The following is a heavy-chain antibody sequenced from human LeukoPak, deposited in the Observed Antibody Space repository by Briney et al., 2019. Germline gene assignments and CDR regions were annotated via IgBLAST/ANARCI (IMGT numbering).Heavy chain of an antibody. CDR3: ARVRNWNVDY. D-gene: IGHD1-20*01. Sequence: SETLSLTCTVSGGSISSYYWSWIRQPPGKGLEWIGYIYYSGSTNYNPSLKSRVTISVDTSKNQFSLKLSSVTAADTAVYYCARVRNWNVDYWGQGTLVTVSS. CDR2: IYYSGST. J-gene: IGHJ4*02. CDR1: GGSISSYY. V-gene: IGHV4-59*01.